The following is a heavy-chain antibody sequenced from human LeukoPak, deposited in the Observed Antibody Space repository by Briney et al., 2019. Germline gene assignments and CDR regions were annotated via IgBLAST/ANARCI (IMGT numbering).Heavy chain of an antibody. CDR3: ARDITGDGDY. J-gene: IGHJ4*02. CDR1: GGSISSYY. CDR2: IYYTGST. Sequence: PSETLSLTCTVSGGSISSYYWSWIRQPPGKGLEWIGYIYYTGSTNYNPPLKSRVTLSLDTSKNQFSLKLSSVTAADTAVYYCARDITGDGDYWGQGTLVSVSS. D-gene: IGHD1-20*01. V-gene: IGHV4-59*01.